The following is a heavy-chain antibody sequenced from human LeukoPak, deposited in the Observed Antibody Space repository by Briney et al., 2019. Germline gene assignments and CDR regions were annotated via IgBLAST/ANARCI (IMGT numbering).Heavy chain of an antibody. J-gene: IGHJ4*02. CDR3: ARQAYYASSRYYIFDS. CDR1: GYNFTNSW. CDR2: IYAGDSGS. D-gene: IGHD3-22*01. V-gene: IGHV5-51*01. Sequence: GESLKISCKGSGYNFTNSWIGWVRQMPGKGLEWMGTIYAGDSGSRYSPSFQGQVTFSADKSISTAYLQWSSLKASDTAMYYCARQAYYASSRYYIFDSWGQGTLVTVSS.